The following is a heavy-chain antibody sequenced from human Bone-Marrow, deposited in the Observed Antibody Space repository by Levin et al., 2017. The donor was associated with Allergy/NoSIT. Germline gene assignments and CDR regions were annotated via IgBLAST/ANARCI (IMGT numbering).Heavy chain of an antibody. CDR1: GFTVSNHY. J-gene: IGHJ4*02. V-gene: IGHV3-66*01. CDR2: IYSGGST. CDR3: ARDGGGERSGWYY. Sequence: GESLKISCAASGFTVSNHYVTWVRQAPGKGLEWVSLIYSGGSTYYADSVKARFTISRDNSKNTVYLQMNSLRAEDTAVYYCARDGGGERSGWYYWGQGTLVTVSS. D-gene: IGHD6-19*01.